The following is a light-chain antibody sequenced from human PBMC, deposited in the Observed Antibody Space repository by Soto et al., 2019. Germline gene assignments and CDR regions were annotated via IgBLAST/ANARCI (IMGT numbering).Light chain of an antibody. Sequence: ETVMMQSPDTLYVSPGERATLSCRASRSVSTNLAWYQQKPGQAPRLLIYTASTRATGIPARISGSGSGTDFTLTISSLQSEDFAVYYCQQYNDSPLTFGGGTKVDIK. J-gene: IGKJ4*01. CDR1: RSVSTN. CDR3: QQYNDSPLT. CDR2: TAS. V-gene: IGKV3D-15*01.